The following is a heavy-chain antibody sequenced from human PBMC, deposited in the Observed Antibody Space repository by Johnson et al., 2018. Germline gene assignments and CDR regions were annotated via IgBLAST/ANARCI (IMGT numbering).Heavy chain of an antibody. CDR1: GFTFSSYA. V-gene: IGHV3-23*04. CDR2: ISGSGGAT. CDR3: AKVMSTAMAGEIDY. J-gene: IGHJ4*02. Sequence: VQLVESGGGLVQPGGSLRLSCAASGFTFSSYAMAWVRQAPWKGLEWVSGISGSGGATGYADSVKGRFTISRDNSKNTLYLNVNSLRAEDTAVYYCAKVMSTAMAGEIDYCGQGTLVIVSS. D-gene: IGHD6-19*01.